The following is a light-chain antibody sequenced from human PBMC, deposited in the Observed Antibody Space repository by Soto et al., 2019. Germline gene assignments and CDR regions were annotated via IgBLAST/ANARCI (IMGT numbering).Light chain of an antibody. J-gene: IGKJ4*01. CDR3: QQLNNTPLT. V-gene: IGKV1-9*01. Sequence: DIQLTQSPSFLSASVGDRVTITCRASQGIGSNLAWYQQKPGKVPTLLIYAASTLQSGVPSRFSGSGSGTEFTLTITSLQPEDFATYYCQQLNNTPLTFGGGTKVEIK. CDR2: AAS. CDR1: QGIGSN.